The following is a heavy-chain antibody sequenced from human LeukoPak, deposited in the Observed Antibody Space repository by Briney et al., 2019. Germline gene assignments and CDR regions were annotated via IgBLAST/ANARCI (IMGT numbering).Heavy chain of an antibody. CDR2: IYYSGST. V-gene: IGHV4-39*01. CDR1: GGSISSSSYY. D-gene: IGHD6-13*01. CDR3: ARRDMIAAAGLSDY. J-gene: IGHJ4*02. Sequence: SETLSLTCTVSGGSISSSSYYWGWIRQPPGKGLEWIGSIYYSGSTYYNPSLKSRVTISVDTSKNQFSLKLSSVTAADTAVYYCARRDMIAAAGLSDYWGQGTLVTVSS.